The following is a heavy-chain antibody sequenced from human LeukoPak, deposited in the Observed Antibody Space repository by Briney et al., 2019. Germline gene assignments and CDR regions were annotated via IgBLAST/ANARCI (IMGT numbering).Heavy chain of an antibody. J-gene: IGHJ4*02. Sequence: ASVKVSCKASGYTFTSYYMHWVRQAPGQGLEWMGIINPSGGSTSYAQKFQGRVTMTRDTSTSTVCMELSSLRSEDTAVYYCARDRTIFGVVAYYFDYWGQGTLVTVSS. CDR2: INPSGGST. D-gene: IGHD3-3*01. V-gene: IGHV1-46*01. CDR3: ARDRTIFGVVAYYFDY. CDR1: GYTFTSYY.